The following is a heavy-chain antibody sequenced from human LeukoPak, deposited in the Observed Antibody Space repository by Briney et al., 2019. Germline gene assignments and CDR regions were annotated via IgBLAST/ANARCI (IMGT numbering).Heavy chain of an antibody. CDR1: GFTFSSYG. D-gene: IGHD3-9*01. Sequence: GGSLRLSCAASGFTFSSYGMHWVRQAPAKGLEWVAIISYDGSNKYYADSVKGRFTISRDNSKNTLYLQMNSLRAEDTAVYYCAKCPVYYDIKRGYYLDYWGQGTLVTVSS. CDR2: ISYDGSNK. J-gene: IGHJ4*02. CDR3: AKCPVYYDIKRGYYLDY. V-gene: IGHV3-30*18.